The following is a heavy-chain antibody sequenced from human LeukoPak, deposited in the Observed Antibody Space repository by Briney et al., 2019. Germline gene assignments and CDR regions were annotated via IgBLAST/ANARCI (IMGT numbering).Heavy chain of an antibody. CDR3: ARGGLGDFDY. J-gene: IGHJ4*02. V-gene: IGHV4-30-2*01. CDR1: GGSISSGGYS. CDR2: IYHSGST. Sequence: SETLSLTCAVSGGSISSGGYSGSWIRQPPGKGLEWIGYIYHSGSTYYNPSLKSRVTISVDRSKNQFSLKLSSVTAADTAVYYCARGGLGDFDYWGQGTLVTVSS. D-gene: IGHD3-16*01.